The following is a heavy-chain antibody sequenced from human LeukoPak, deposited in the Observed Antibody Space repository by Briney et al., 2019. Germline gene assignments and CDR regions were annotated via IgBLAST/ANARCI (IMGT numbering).Heavy chain of an antibody. V-gene: IGHV3-21*01. Sequence: GGPLRLSCVASGFIFSIYTMNWVRRAPGKGLEWLSYIISSSKIYNADSVRGRFTISRDNAKDSLYLQMNSLRAEDTAVYYCARVAGNCDSTSNCYFDYWGQGTLVTAS. CDR2: IISSSKI. CDR3: ARVAGNCDSTSNCYFDY. J-gene: IGHJ4*02. CDR1: GFIFSIYT. D-gene: IGHD2-2*01.